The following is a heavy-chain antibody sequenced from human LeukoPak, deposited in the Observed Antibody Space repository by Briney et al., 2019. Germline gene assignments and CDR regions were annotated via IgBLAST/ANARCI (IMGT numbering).Heavy chain of an antibody. CDR2: IYYSGST. Sequence: PSETLSLTCTVSGGSISSGGYYWSWILQHPGKGLEWIGYIYYSGSTYYNPSLKSRVTTSVDTSKNQFSLKLSSVPAADPAVYYRATGTARGDDTYYYSGMDVWGQGTTVTVSS. CDR3: ATGTARGDDTYYYSGMDV. D-gene: IGHD2-21*02. J-gene: IGHJ6*02. V-gene: IGHV4-31*03. CDR1: GGSISSGGYY.